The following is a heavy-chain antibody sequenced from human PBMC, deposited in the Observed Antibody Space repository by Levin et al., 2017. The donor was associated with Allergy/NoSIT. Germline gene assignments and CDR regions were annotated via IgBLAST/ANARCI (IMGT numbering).Heavy chain of an antibody. D-gene: IGHD2-15*01. CDR1: GFTFSSYA. V-gene: IGHV3-30*04. CDR3: ARDRTPYTKYCSGGSCYGWFDY. J-gene: IGHJ4*02. Sequence: GESLKISCAASGFTFSSYAMHWVRQAPGKGLEWVAVISYDGSNKYYADSVKGRFTISRDNSKNTLYLQMNSLRAEDTAVYYCARDRTPYTKYCSGGSCYGWFDYWGQGTLVTVSS. CDR2: ISYDGSNK.